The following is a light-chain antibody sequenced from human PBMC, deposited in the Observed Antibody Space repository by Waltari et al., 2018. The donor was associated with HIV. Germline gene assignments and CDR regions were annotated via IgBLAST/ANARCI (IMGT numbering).Light chain of an antibody. V-gene: IGLV1-40*01. Sequence: QSVLTQPPSVSGAPGQRVTIYCTGSSSNIRAGHAVHWYQLLPGTAPKVVIFDNIDRPAGVPARFSGSRSGTSASLAINELRAEDEADYYCHSHAGNLGVFGGGTKVTVL. CDR3: HSHAGNLGV. J-gene: IGLJ3*02. CDR2: DNI. CDR1: SSNIRAGHA.